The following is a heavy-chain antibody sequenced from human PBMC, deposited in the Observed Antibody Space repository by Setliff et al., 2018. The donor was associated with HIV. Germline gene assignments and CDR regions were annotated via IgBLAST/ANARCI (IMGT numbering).Heavy chain of an antibody. J-gene: IGHJ4*02. CDR3: AGDPRNLDF. V-gene: IGHV3-23*01. Sequence: PSETLSLTCTVSGGSISSTNYFWGWIRQPPGKGLEWVSAISGSGGTTYFADSVKGRFTISRDNSKNTLYLQMSSLRAEDTAVYYCAGDPRNLDFWGQGTLVTVSS. CDR2: ISGSGGTT. CDR1: GGSISSTNYF.